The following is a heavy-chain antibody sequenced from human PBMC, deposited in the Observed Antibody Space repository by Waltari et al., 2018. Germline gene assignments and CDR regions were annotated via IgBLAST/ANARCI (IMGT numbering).Heavy chain of an antibody. CDR3: ARSCGGDCQRDWFDP. CDR2: RNPNSGNT. D-gene: IGHD2-21*02. CDR1: GYTFTSYD. Sequence: QVQLVQSGAEVKKPGASVKVSCKASGYTFTSYDINWVRPATGQGLEWMGWRNPNSGNTGDAQKFQGRVIMTRNTSISTAYMELSSLRSEDTAVYYCARSCGGDCQRDWFDPWGQGTLVTVSS. V-gene: IGHV1-8*02. J-gene: IGHJ5*02.